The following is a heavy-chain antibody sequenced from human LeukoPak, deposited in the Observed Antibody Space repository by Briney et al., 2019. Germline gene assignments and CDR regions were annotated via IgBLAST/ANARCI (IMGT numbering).Heavy chain of an antibody. Sequence: PVRSLRLSCAASGFSFSDYALHWVPQAPGKGLEWVAIISYDVSNKEYADSLKGRFTISRDNSKNTLYLQMSSLGVEDTAVYYCARDLRWLQCFDYWGRGTLVTVSS. J-gene: IGHJ4*02. CDR2: ISYDVSNK. CDR1: GFSFSDYA. V-gene: IGHV3-30-3*01. D-gene: IGHD5-24*01. CDR3: ARDLRWLQCFDY.